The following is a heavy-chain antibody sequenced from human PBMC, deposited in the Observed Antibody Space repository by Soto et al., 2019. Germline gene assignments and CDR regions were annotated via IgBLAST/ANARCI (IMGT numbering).Heavy chain of an antibody. Sequence: VSLLLSCAGSGFPFSSYAVSWVRQAAEKGLEWVSALSDSGVSPYYADSVKGRFTISRDNSKNTLYLQMESLRVEDTALYYCAKMTSDSYGRNYGMDVWGQGTTVTVSS. D-gene: IGHD5-18*01. V-gene: IGHV3-23*01. CDR2: LSDSGVSP. CDR1: GFPFSSYA. J-gene: IGHJ6*02. CDR3: AKMTSDSYGRNYGMDV.